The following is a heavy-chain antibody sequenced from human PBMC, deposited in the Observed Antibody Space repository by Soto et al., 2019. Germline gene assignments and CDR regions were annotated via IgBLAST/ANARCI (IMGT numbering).Heavy chain of an antibody. V-gene: IGHV1-18*01. Sequence: QVQLVQSGAEVKKPGASVKVSCKASGYTFTSYGISWVRQAPGQGLEWMGWISAYNGNTNYAQKLQGRVTMTTDTSTSTAYMELRSLSSDDTAVYHCARAPGARSSWYYFDYWGQGTLVTVSS. D-gene: IGHD6-13*01. J-gene: IGHJ4*02. CDR2: ISAYNGNT. CDR3: ARAPGARSSWYYFDY. CDR1: GYTFTSYG.